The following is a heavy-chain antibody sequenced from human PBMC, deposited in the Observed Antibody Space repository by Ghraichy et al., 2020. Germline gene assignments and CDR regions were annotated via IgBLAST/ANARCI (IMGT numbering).Heavy chain of an antibody. CDR1: GFTFSRHW. Sequence: GGSLRLSCAASGFTFSRHWMSWVRQAPGKGLEWVASIKSDGSDIFYLDSVKGRFTISRDNAENSVSLEMTSLRAEDTAIYYCARDPYGDYKYGGTDYWGRGTLVSVYS. J-gene: IGHJ4*02. CDR2: IKSDGSDI. V-gene: IGHV3-7*01. CDR3: ARDPYGDYKYGGTDY. D-gene: IGHD4-17*01.